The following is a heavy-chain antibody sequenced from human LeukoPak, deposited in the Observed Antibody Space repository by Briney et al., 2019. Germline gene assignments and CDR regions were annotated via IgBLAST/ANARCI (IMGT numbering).Heavy chain of an antibody. CDR1: GVSISSGGYS. D-gene: IGHD1-1*01. CDR3: ARNDEGYFDY. CDR2: IHRSGGT. J-gene: IGHJ4*02. V-gene: IGHV4-30-2*01. Sequence: SETLSLTCTVSGVSISSGGYSWSWIRQPPGKGLEWIGYIHRSGGTYYNPSLKSRLTISIDRSKNQFSLKLTSVTAADTAVYYCARNDEGYFDYWGQGTLVTVSS.